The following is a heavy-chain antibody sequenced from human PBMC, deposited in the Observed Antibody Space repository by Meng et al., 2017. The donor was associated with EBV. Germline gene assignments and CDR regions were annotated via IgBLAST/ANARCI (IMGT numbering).Heavy chain of an antibody. D-gene: IGHD6-19*01. CDR3: ARPFPSWQSPRLDPCGA. CDR1: GDSISSFYY. CDR2: VHYTGST. V-gene: IGHV4-39*01. Sequence: QLQLRESGPGQVKPSETLSLTCTVPGDSISSFYYWGWIRQPPGRGLEWIGSVHYTGSTYYSPSLKSRVTVAVDTSKNQFSLRLTSVTAADTAVYYCARPFPSWQSPRLDPCGAWCQGTLVTVSS. J-gene: IGHJ5*02.